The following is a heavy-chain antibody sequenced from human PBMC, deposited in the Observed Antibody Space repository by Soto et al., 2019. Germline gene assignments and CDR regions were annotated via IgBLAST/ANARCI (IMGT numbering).Heavy chain of an antibody. Sequence: GGSMRLSCAAAGFNFNSYLRSWVRQTPGKGLEWVANIKQDGGEEHYVDSVKGRFTISRDNAKNSLYLQMNSLRAEDTAVYYCARANYYGSPGDFDYWGQGTLVTVSS. CDR1: GFNFNSYL. V-gene: IGHV3-7*01. D-gene: IGHD3-10*01. CDR3: ARANYYGSPGDFDY. CDR2: IKQDGGEE. J-gene: IGHJ4*02.